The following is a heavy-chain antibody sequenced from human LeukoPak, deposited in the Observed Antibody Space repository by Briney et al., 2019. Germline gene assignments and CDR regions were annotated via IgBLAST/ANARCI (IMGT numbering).Heavy chain of an antibody. CDR1: GGTFSSYA. CDR2: IIPIFGTA. J-gene: IGHJ6*03. CDR3: ATAPDCSGGSCYPEDYYYYYMDV. Sequence: ASVKVSCKASGGTFSSYAISWVRQAPGQGLEWMGRIIPIFGTANYAQKFQGRVTITTDESTSTAYMELSSLRSEDTAVYYCATAPDCSGGSCYPEDYYYYYMDVWGKGTTGTVSS. V-gene: IGHV1-69*05. D-gene: IGHD2-15*01.